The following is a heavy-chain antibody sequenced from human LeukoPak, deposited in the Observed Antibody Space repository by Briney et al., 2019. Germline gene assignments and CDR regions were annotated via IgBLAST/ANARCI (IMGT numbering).Heavy chain of an antibody. V-gene: IGHV4-61*03. Sequence: PSETLSLTCIASGDPVSRGSYYWSWIRQPPGKELEWIGYVFHSGSTDYNPSLKSRATISIDTSRNHFSLKLNSMTAADTAVYYCARVFGGSSSYFDYWGQGTLVTVSS. CDR3: ARVFGGSSSYFDY. D-gene: IGHD6-6*01. J-gene: IGHJ4*02. CDR1: GDPVSRGSYY. CDR2: VFHSGST.